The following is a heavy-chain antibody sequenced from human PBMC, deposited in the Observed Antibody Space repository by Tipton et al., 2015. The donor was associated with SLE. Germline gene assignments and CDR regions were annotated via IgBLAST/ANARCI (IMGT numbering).Heavy chain of an antibody. CDR3: ARGPWDFWSGPLDY. Sequence: TLSLTCAVSGGSISSGSYYWSWIRQPAGKGLEWIGSIYHSGSTYYNPSLKSRVTISVDTSKNQFSLKLSSVTAADTAVYYSARGPWDFWSGPLDYWGQGTLVTVSS. D-gene: IGHD3-3*01. CDR1: GGSISSGSYY. J-gene: IGHJ4*02. V-gene: IGHV4-39*07. CDR2: IYHSGST.